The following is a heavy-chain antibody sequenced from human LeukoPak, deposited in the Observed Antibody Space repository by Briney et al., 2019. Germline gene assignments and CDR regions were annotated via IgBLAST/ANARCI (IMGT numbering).Heavy chain of an antibody. CDR3: ARMVTSTYYFDY. CDR2: IYYSGST. Sequence: SETLSLTCTVSGGSVSSDSYYWSWLRQPPGKGLEWIGHIYYSGSTNYKPSLKGRVTISVDTSKNQFSLKVSSVTAADTAVYYCARMVTSTYYFDYWGQGTLVTVSS. CDR1: GGSVSSDSYY. J-gene: IGHJ4*02. V-gene: IGHV4-61*01. D-gene: IGHD4-23*01.